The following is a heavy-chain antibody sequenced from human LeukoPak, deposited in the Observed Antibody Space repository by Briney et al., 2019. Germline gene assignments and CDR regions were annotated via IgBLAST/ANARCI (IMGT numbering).Heavy chain of an antibody. CDR3: ARYSGSYSKSFDS. Sequence: GESLKISCKGSGYSFTNYWIGWVRQMPGKGLEWMGIIYPGDSDTKYRPSFQAQVTISADKSITTAYLQWSSLKASDTAMYYCARYSGSYSKSFDSWGQGTLLTVSS. CDR2: IYPGDSDT. D-gene: IGHD1-26*01. J-gene: IGHJ4*02. CDR1: GYSFTNYW. V-gene: IGHV5-51*01.